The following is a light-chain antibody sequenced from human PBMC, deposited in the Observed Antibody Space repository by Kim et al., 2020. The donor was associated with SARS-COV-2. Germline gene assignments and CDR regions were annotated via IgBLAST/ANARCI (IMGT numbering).Light chain of an antibody. CDR2: GAS. V-gene: IGKV3-20*01. CDR1: QSISNSY. Sequence: SPGERATRSCRASQSISNSYLAWYQQKPGQAPRFLIYGASTRATGIPDRFSGSGSGTDFTLTISRLEPEDFAVYYCQQYGSSLPYSFGQGTKLEI. CDR3: QQYGSSLPYS. J-gene: IGKJ2*03.